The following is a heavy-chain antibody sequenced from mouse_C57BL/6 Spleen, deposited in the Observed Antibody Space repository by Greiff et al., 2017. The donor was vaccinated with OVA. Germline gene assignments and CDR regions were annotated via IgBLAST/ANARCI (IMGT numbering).Heavy chain of an antibody. Sequence: EVHLVESGAGLVKPGGSLKLSCAASGFTFSSYAMSWVRQTPEQRLEWVAYISSGGDYIYYADTVTGRFTISRDNARNTLYLQMSRLKSEDSAMYYCTRDPASFSWFAYWGQGTLVTVSA. D-gene: IGHD6-1*01. CDR3: TRDPASFSWFAY. J-gene: IGHJ3*01. CDR1: GFTFSSYA. CDR2: ISSGGDYI. V-gene: IGHV5-9-1*02.